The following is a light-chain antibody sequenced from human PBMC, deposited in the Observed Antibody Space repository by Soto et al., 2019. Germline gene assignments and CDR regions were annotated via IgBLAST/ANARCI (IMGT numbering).Light chain of an antibody. CDR1: QSVSSNF. CDR3: LHHGSSLWT. J-gene: IGKJ1*01. V-gene: IGKV3-20*01. CDR2: GAS. Sequence: EIVLTQSPGTLSLSPGERTTLSCRASQSVSSNFLDWYQQKPGQAPRLLIYGASSRATGIPDRFSGSGSGTDFTLTISRLEPEDFAMYYCLHHGSSLWTFGQGTKVDIK.